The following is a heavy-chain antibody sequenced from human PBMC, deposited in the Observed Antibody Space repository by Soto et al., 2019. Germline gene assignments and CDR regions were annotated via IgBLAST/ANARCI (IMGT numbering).Heavy chain of an antibody. Sequence: PSETLSLTCTVSGGSISSSSYYWGWIRQPPGKGLEWIGSIYYSGSTHYNPSLKSRVTISVDTSKNQFSLKLSSVTAADTAVYYCARVFGQWLANPIYYCYGMDVWGQGTTVSVSS. CDR2: IYYSGST. V-gene: IGHV4-39*01. D-gene: IGHD6-19*01. CDR3: ARVFGQWLANPIYYCYGMDV. J-gene: IGHJ6*02. CDR1: GGSISSSSYY.